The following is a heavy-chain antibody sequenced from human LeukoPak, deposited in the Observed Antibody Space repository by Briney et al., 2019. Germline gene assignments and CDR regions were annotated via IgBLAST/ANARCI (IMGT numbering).Heavy chain of an antibody. CDR2: MNPNSGNT. CDR3: ARVSSSPNYYYYYMDV. V-gene: IGHV1-8*01. CDR1: GYTFTSYD. J-gene: IGHJ6*03. D-gene: IGHD6-13*01. Sequence: ASVKVSCKASGYTFTSYDINWVRQATGQGLAWMGWMNPNSGNTGYAQKFQGRVTMTRNTSISTAYMELSSLRSEDTAVYYCARVSSSPNYYYYYMDVWGKGTTVTVSS.